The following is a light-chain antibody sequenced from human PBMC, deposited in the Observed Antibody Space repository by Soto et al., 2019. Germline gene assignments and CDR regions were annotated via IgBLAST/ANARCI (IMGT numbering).Light chain of an antibody. Sequence: EIVLTQSPGTLSLSLGERATLSCMASQTISTRFVAWYQQKPGQAPRLLIYGASSSHTGIPDRFSGSGSATYFPLTNSRLEPEEFAVYYCHQYDGLPYTFGQGTTLEIK. V-gene: IGKV3-20*01. CDR2: GAS. J-gene: IGKJ2*01. CDR3: HQYDGLPYT. CDR1: QTISTRF.